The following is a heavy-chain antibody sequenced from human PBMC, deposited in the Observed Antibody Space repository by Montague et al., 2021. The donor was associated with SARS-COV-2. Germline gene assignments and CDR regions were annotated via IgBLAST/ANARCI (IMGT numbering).Heavy chain of an antibody. Sequence: SETLSLTCTVSGGSISSNNYYWDWIRQPPGKGLEWIGSIYYSGRTHYNPSLKSRVTISVDTSKNHFSLKLNSVTAADTAVYYCARRGRKLLPVATTIGGFDIWGQGTMVTVSS. CDR3: ARRGRKLLPVATTIGGFDI. J-gene: IGHJ3*02. CDR1: GGSISSNNYY. D-gene: IGHD5-12*01. V-gene: IGHV4-39*02. CDR2: IYYSGRT.